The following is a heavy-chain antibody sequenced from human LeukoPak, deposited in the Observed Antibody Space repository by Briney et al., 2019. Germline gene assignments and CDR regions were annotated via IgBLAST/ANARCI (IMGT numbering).Heavy chain of an antibody. D-gene: IGHD3-10*01. J-gene: IGHJ4*02. CDR3: AIGGDIDY. CDR1: GGSFSGYY. CDR2: INHSGST. V-gene: IGHV4-34*01. Sequence: SETLSLTCVVYGGSFSGYYWSWIRQPPGKGLEWIGEINHSGSTNYNPSLKSRVTISVDTSKNQLSLKLSSVTAADTAVYYCAIGGDIDYWGQGTLVTVSS.